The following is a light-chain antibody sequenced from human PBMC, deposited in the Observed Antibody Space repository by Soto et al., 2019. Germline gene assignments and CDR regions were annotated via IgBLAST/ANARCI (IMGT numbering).Light chain of an antibody. CDR1: SSDIGAYNY. J-gene: IGLJ1*01. CDR2: EVT. V-gene: IGLV2-14*01. CDR3: SSYRRGSTLV. Sequence: QSFLTQPASVSGSPGQSITVSCAGTSSDIGAYNYVSWYQQHPGKAPKLLIFEVTNRPSGISNRFSGSKSGSTASLTISGLQTEDEADYYCSSYRRGSTLVFGTGTKVTVL.